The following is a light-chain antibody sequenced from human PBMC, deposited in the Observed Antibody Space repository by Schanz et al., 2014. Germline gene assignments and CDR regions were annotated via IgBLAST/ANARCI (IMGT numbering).Light chain of an antibody. J-gene: IGLJ2*01. V-gene: IGLV2-8*01. CDR2: EVT. CDR1: SSDIGSYNY. Sequence: QSALTQPPSASGSPGQSVTISCTGTSSDIGSYNYVSWHQQHPGKAPKLMIYEVTKRPSGVPDRFSGSKSGNTASLIISGLQAEDEADYYCSSFTSSTTLVVFGGGTKLTVL. CDR3: SSFTSSTTLVV.